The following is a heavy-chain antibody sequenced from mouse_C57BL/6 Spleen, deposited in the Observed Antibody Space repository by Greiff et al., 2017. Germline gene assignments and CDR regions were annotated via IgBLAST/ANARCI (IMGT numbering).Heavy chain of an antibody. CDR1: GYAFSSSW. V-gene: IGHV1-82*01. CDR3: ARNYYYGSSWDYAMDY. D-gene: IGHD1-1*01. CDR2: IYPGDGDT. J-gene: IGHJ4*01. Sequence: VHLVESGPELVKPGASVKISCKASGYAFSSSWMNWVKQRPGKGLEWIGRIYPGDGDTNYNGKFKGKATLTADKSSSTAYMQLSSLTSEDSAVYFCARNYYYGSSWDYAMDYWGQGTSVTVSS.